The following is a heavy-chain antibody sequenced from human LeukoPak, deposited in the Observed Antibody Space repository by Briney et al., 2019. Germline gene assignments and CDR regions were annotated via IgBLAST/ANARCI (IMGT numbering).Heavy chain of an antibody. CDR3: ARWGLRDILVRPAGPGYDY. CDR1: GFTFSSYA. D-gene: IGHD2-2*01. J-gene: IGHJ4*02. Sequence: PGGSLRLSCAASGFTFSSYAMSWVRQAPGKGLEWVSAISGSGSSTYYADSVKGRFTISRDNSKNTLYMQMNGQRAEDTAVYYCARWGLRDILVRPAGPGYDYWGQGTLVTVS. CDR2: ISGSGSST. V-gene: IGHV3-23*01.